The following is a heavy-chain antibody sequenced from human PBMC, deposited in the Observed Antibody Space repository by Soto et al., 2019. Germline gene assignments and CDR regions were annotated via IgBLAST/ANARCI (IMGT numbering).Heavy chain of an antibody. CDR3: ARDYGRAAGYFVHTEFDY. CDR2: ISAYNGNT. J-gene: IGHJ4*02. CDR1: GYTFTSYG. Sequence: ASVKVSCKASGYTFTSYGISWVRQAPGQGLEWMGWISAYNGNTNYAQKLQGRVTMTTDTSTSTAYMELRSLRSDDTAVYYCARDYGRAAGYFVHTEFDYWGQGTLVTVSS. D-gene: IGHD3-9*01. V-gene: IGHV1-18*01.